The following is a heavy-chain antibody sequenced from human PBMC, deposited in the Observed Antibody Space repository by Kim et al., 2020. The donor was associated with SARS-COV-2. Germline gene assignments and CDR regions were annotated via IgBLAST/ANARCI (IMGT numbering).Heavy chain of an antibody. CDR1: GFSVRSSF. J-gene: IGHJ4*01. CDR2: LYSAGLT. V-gene: IGHV3-53*01. D-gene: IGHD6-19*01. CDR3: ARGAASHSSGWYTFDS. Sequence: GGSLRLSCAASGFSVRSSFMTWVRQAPGKGLEWVSVLYSAGLTSYAESVKGRFTISRDNNDNTLFLQMDSLRAGDTAVYYCARGAASHSSGWYTFDSWG.